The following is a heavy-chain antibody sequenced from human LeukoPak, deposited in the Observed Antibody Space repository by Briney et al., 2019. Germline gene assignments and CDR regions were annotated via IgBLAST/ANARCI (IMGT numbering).Heavy chain of an antibody. CDR1: GGSFSGYY. V-gene: IGHV4-34*01. D-gene: IGHD3-3*01. Sequence: SSETLSLTCAVYGGSFSGYYWSWIRQPPGKGLEWIGEITHSGSTNYNPSLKSRVTISVDTSKNQFSLKLSSVTAADTAVYYCARGTYYDFWSGFDYYGMDVWGQGTTVTVSS. CDR2: ITHSGST. J-gene: IGHJ6*02. CDR3: ARGTYYDFWSGFDYYGMDV.